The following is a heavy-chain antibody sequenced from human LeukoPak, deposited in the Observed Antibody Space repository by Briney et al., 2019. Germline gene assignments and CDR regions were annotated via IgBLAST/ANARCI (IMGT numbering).Heavy chain of an antibody. CDR3: AKGRGGDYPDYFDY. CDR1: GFTFRSYA. D-gene: IGHD2-21*02. J-gene: IGHJ4*02. Sequence: GGSLRLSCAASGFTFRSYAMHWVRQAPGKGLEYVSAISGNGGTTYYGNSVKGRFTISRDNAKNTLYLQMGSLRAEDTAVYYCAKGRGGDYPDYFDYWGQGTLVTVSS. CDR2: ISGNGGTT. V-gene: IGHV3-64*01.